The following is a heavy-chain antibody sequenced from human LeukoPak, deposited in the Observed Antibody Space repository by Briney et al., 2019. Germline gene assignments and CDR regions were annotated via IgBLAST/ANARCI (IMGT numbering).Heavy chain of an antibody. Sequence: PGGSLRLSCAASGFTFTSYAMSWVRQAPGRGLEWVSSIRGSGGSTYYADSVKGRFTISRDNSENTLYLQMNGLRAEDTAVYYCAKDIAAAGSSFFDYWGQGALVTVSS. D-gene: IGHD6-13*01. J-gene: IGHJ4*02. V-gene: IGHV3-23*01. CDR3: AKDIAAAGSSFFDY. CDR2: IRGSGGST. CDR1: GFTFTSYA.